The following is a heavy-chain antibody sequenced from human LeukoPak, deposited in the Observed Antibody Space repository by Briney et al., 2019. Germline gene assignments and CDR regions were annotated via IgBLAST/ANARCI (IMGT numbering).Heavy chain of an antibody. J-gene: IGHJ4*02. Sequence: GRSLRLSCAASGFTFSSYGMHWVRQAPGKGLEWVAVISYDGSNKYYADSVKGRFTISRDNSKNTLYPQMNSLRAEDTAVYYCAKDGGSSSWYFDYWGQGTLVTVSS. V-gene: IGHV3-30*18. CDR1: GFTFSSYG. CDR2: ISYDGSNK. D-gene: IGHD6-13*01. CDR3: AKDGGSSSWYFDY.